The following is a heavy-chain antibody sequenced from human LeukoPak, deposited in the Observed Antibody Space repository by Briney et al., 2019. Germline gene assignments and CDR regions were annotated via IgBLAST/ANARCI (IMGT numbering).Heavy chain of an antibody. V-gene: IGHV3-33*01. Sequence: GGSLRLSCAASGFTFSSYGVHWVRQAPGKGLEWVAVIWYDGSNKYYADSVKGRFTISRDNSKNTLYLQMNSLRAEDTAVYYCAREGGYCSSTSCYPLGMDVWGQGTTVTVSS. D-gene: IGHD2-2*01. J-gene: IGHJ6*02. CDR1: GFTFSSYG. CDR3: AREGGYCSSTSCYPLGMDV. CDR2: IWYDGSNK.